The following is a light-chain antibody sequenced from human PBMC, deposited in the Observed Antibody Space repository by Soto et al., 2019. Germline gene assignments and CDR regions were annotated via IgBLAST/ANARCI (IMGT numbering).Light chain of an antibody. CDR2: GAS. Sequence: EIVMTQSPATLSVSPGERATLSCRASQSVSSNLAWYQQKPGQAPRLLIYGASTRATGIPARFSGSGSGTEFTLTISGLQSEDFAVYYCQQYNNWPWTFGQGTKVKIK. V-gene: IGKV3-15*01. J-gene: IGKJ1*01. CDR3: QQYNNWPWT. CDR1: QSVSSN.